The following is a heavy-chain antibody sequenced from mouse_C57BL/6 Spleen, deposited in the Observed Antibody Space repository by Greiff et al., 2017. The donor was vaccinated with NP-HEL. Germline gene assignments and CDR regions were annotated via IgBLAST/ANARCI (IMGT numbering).Heavy chain of an antibody. CDR2: INPNNGGT. D-gene: IGHD2-4*01. V-gene: IGHV1-18*01. CDR3: ARRDYDYDEGYAMDY. CDR1: GYTFTDYN. J-gene: IGHJ4*01. Sequence: EVQLQQSGPELVKPGASVKIPCKASGYTFTDYNMDWVKQSHGKSLEWIGDINPNNGGTIYNQKFKGKATLTVDKSSSTAYMELRSLTSEDTAVYYCARRDYDYDEGYAMDYWGQGTSVTVSS.